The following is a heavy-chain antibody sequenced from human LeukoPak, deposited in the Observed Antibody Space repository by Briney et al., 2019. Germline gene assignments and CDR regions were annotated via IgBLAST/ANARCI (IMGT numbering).Heavy chain of an antibody. V-gene: IGHV3-53*01. Sequence: GGSLRLSCAASGFTVSSNYMSWVRQAPGKGLEWVSVIYSGGSTYYADSVKGRFTISRDNSKNTLYLQMNSLRAEDTAVYYCARGRNYYGSGSYLIYYYYYMDVWGKGTTVTFSS. CDR2: IYSGGST. D-gene: IGHD3-10*01. CDR3: ARGRNYYGSGSYLIYYYYYMDV. CDR1: GFTVSSNY. J-gene: IGHJ6*03.